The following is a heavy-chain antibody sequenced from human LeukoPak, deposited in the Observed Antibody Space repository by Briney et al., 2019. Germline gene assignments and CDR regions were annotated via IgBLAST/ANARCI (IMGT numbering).Heavy chain of an antibody. CDR2: ISGSGGST. V-gene: IGHV3-23*01. J-gene: IGHJ4*02. CDR1: GVTFSSNA. D-gene: IGHD3-10*01. Sequence: GGSLRLTCTASGVTFSSNAMSWVRQAPGKGLEWVSAISGSGGSTYYADSVKGRFTISRDNSKNSLYLQMNSLRAEDTALYYCARGARGVSGYYFDFWGQGTLVTVSS. CDR3: ARGARGVSGYYFDF.